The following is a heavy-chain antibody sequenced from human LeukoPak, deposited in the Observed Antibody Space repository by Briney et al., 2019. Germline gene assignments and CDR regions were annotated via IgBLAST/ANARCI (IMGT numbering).Heavy chain of an antibody. D-gene: IGHD3-22*01. Sequence: TGGSLRPSCAASGFTFDDYAMHWVRQAPGKGLEWVSGISWNSGSIGYADSVKGRFTISRDNAKNSLYLQMNSLRAEDTALYYCAKAGEEDSSGYSGAFDIWGQGTMVTVSS. V-gene: IGHV3-9*01. CDR2: ISWNSGSI. CDR1: GFTFDDYA. CDR3: AKAGEEDSSGYSGAFDI. J-gene: IGHJ3*02.